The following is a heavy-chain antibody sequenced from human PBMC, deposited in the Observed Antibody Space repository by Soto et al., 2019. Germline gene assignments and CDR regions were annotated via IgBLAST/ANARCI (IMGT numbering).Heavy chain of an antibody. Sequence: GGSLRLSCAASGFTFSSYGMHWVRQAPGNGLEWVAVISYDGSNKYYADSVKGRFTISRDNSKNTLYLQMNSLRAEDTAVYYCAAVLGSSSWYRSGYMDVWGKGTTVTVSS. D-gene: IGHD6-13*01. V-gene: IGHV3-30*03. CDR2: ISYDGSNK. CDR1: GFTFSSYG. CDR3: AAVLGSSSWYRSGYMDV. J-gene: IGHJ6*03.